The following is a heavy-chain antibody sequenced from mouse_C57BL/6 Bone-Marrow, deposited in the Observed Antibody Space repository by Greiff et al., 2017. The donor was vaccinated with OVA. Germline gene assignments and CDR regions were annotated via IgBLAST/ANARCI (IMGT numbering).Heavy chain of an antibody. Sequence: VQLQQPGAELVKPGASVKMSCKASGYTFTSYWMHWVKQRPGQGLEWIGMLHPNSGSTNYNEKFKSKATMTGDTSSSTAYMQPSSLTSEDAAVYYCANLPIGYWGQGTTLTVSS. V-gene: IGHV1-64*01. D-gene: IGHD2-14*01. CDR3: ANLPIGY. CDR2: LHPNSGST. CDR1: GYTFTSYW. J-gene: IGHJ2*01.